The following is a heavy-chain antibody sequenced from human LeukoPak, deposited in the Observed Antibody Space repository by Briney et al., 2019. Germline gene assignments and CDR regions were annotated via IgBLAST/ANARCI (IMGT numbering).Heavy chain of an antibody. CDR1: GFTFRTYA. J-gene: IGHJ4*02. D-gene: IGHD3-10*01. CDR3: ARVGSGSLNYFDY. Sequence: GGSLRLSCAASGFTFRTYAMHWVRQAPGKGLEYVSAISGNGGSTYYANSVKGRFTISRDNSKNTLYLQMGSLRPDDTAVYYCARVGSGSLNYFDYWGQGTLVTVSS. V-gene: IGHV3-64*01. CDR2: ISGNGGST.